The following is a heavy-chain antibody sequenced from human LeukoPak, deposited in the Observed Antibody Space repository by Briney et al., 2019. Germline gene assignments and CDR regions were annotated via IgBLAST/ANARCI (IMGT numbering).Heavy chain of an antibody. D-gene: IGHD3-10*01. Sequence: GSLRLSCAASGFTFSSYGMHWVRQAPGKGLEWVAVIWYDGSNKYYADSVKGRFTISRDNSKNTLYLQMNSLRAEDTAVYYCARDYYGSGSSIDYWGQGTLVTVSS. V-gene: IGHV3-33*01. CDR3: ARDYYGSGSSIDY. CDR1: GFTFSSYG. CDR2: IWYDGSNK. J-gene: IGHJ4*02.